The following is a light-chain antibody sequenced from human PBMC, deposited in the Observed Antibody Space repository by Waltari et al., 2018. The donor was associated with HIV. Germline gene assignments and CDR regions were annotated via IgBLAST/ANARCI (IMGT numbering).Light chain of an antibody. Sequence: DIKLTQSPAVLSESLGDRVTISCWDSQNVNSWVAWYQQKPGRAPKLLIHTASTLARGVPSRFSGRGSGAVFTLTIAGLQRDDYATYYCQQYETYYSFGLGTNVE. CDR2: TAS. V-gene: IGKV1-5*03. J-gene: IGKJ2*03. CDR3: QQYETYYS. CDR1: QNVNSW.